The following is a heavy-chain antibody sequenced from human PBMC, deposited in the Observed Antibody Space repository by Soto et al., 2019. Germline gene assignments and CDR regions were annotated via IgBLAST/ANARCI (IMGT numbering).Heavy chain of an antibody. J-gene: IGHJ4*02. D-gene: IGHD6-19*01. Sequence: GGSLRLSCAASGITFSSYAMSWVRQAPGKGLEWVSGINNSGGSKFYADAVKGRFTISRDNSKNTLYLQMNSLRADDTAVYFCAKEGWFTEYWGQGTLVIVSS. V-gene: IGHV3-23*01. CDR3: AKEGWFTEY. CDR1: GITFSSYA. CDR2: INNSGGSK.